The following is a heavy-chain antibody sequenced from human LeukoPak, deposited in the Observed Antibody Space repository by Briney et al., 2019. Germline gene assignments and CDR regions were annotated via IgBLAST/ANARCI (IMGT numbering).Heavy chain of an antibody. V-gene: IGHV4-30-4*08. Sequence: SQTLSLTCTVSGGSISSGDYYWSWIRQPPGKGLEWIGYIYYSGSPYYNPSLKSRVTISVDTSKNQFSLKLSSVTAADTAVYYCARDSRTPRTGDYYFDYWGQGTLVTVSS. CDR1: GGSISSGDYY. CDR3: ARDSRTPRTGDYYFDY. CDR2: IYYSGSP. D-gene: IGHD7-27*01. J-gene: IGHJ4*02.